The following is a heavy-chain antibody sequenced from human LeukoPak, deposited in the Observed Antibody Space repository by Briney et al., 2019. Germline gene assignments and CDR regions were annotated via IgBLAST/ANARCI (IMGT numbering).Heavy chain of an antibody. J-gene: IGHJ6*02. V-gene: IGHV4-31*03. CDR3: ARVLWGSSWYNYYYYYGMDV. CDR2: IYYSGST. CDR1: GGSISGGGYY. D-gene: IGHD6-13*01. Sequence: SETLSLTCTVSGGSISGGGYYWSWIRQHPGKGLEWIGYIYYSGSTYYNPSLKSRVTISVDTSKNQFSLKLSSVTAADTAVYYCARVLWGSSWYNYYYYYGMDVWGQGTTVTVSS.